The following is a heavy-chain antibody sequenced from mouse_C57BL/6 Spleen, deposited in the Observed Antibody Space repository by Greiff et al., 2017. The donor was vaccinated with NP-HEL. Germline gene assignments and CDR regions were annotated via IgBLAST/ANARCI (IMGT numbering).Heavy chain of an antibody. Sequence: VQLQQSGAELAKPGASVKLSCKASGYTFTSYWMHWVKQRPGQGLEWIGYINPSSGYTKYNQKFKVKATLTAAKSSSTAYMQLSSLTYEDSAVYYCARSPGEDAMDYWGQGTSVTVSS. J-gene: IGHJ4*01. CDR3: ARSPGEDAMDY. CDR2: INPSSGYT. CDR1: GYTFTSYW. V-gene: IGHV1-7*01.